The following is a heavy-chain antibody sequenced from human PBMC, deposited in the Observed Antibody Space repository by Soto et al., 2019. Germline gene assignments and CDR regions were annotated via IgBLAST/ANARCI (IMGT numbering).Heavy chain of an antibody. Sequence: GGSLRLSCVVSGLTLSSYCMSWVRQAPGKGLEWVANINQDGSESYYVDSVKGRFTISRDNAKNSLYLQMTSLRAEDTAVYYCARPARECSSPGCENWGQGTLVTVSS. J-gene: IGHJ4*02. CDR1: GLTLSSYC. D-gene: IGHD2-2*01. V-gene: IGHV3-7*01. CDR2: INQDGSES. CDR3: ARPARECSSPGCEN.